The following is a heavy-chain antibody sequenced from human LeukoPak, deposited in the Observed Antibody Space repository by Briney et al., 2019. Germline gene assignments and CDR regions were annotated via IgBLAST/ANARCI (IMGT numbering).Heavy chain of an antibody. J-gene: IGHJ4*02. CDR3: ARCSSSWYPGSPYFDY. CDR2: INHSGST. V-gene: IGHV4-34*01. Sequence: SETLSLTCTVSGGSISSYYWNWIRQPPGKGLGWIGEINHSGSTNYNPSLKSRVTISVDTSKNQFSLKLSSVTAADTAVYYCARCSSSWYPGSPYFDYWGQGTLVTVSS. D-gene: IGHD6-13*01. CDR1: GGSISSYY.